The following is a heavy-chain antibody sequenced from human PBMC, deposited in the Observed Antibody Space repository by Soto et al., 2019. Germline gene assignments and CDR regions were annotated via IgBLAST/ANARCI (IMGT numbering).Heavy chain of an antibody. CDR1: GGSISSYY. V-gene: IGHV4-59*01. J-gene: IGHJ5*02. D-gene: IGHD2-15*01. Sequence: SETLSLTSPVSGGSISSYYWSWIRQPPGKGLEWIGYIYYSGSTNYNPSLKSRVTISVDTSKNQFSLKLSSVTAADTAVYYCATQKGSGRATGNNWFDPWGQGTLVTVSS. CDR2: IYYSGST. CDR3: ATQKGSGRATGNNWFDP.